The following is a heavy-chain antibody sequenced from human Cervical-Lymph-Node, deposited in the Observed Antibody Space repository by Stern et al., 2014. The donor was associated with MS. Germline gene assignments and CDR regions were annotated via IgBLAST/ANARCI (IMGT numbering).Heavy chain of an antibody. V-gene: IGHV1-69*01. CDR3: ARDGRHANNYGLDV. CDR1: GGTFNVYA. Sequence: QVQLVQSGAEVKKPGSSVKVSCQASGGTFNVYAINWLRQAPGQGLEWMGGIIPIIGIANYSQKFQGRVTITDDGSTRTSYVPLSILTSNDTCVYYCARDGRHANNYGLDVWGQGTTVTVSS. CDR2: IIPIIGIA. J-gene: IGHJ6*02.